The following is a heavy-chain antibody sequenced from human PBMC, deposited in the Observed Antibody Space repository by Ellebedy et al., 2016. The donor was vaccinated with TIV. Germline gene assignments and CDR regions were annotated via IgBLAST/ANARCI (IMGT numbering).Heavy chain of an antibody. J-gene: IGHJ6*02. CDR3: GRDDRYGLDV. CDR2: INSDGSST. V-gene: IGHV3-74*01. Sequence: PGGSLRLSCVASGFAFSSRWIHWVRQAPGKGLVWVSHINSDGSSTTYAGSVKGRFTISRDNAKDTVYLQMNSLRAEDTAVYYCGRDDRYGLDVWGQGTTVIVSS. CDR1: GFAFSSRW.